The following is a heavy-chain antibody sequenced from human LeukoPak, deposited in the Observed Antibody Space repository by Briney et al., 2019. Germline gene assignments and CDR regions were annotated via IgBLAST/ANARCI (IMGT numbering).Heavy chain of an antibody. CDR1: GHSISSGYY. CDR3: AREDGQQWDYHAFDI. V-gene: IGHV4-38-2*02. Sequence: SETLSLTCTVSGHSISSGYYWGWIRQPPGKGLEWIGSTYHSGSTYYNPSLKSRVTISVDTSKNQFSLKLSSVTAADTAVYYCAREDGQQWDYHAFDIWGQGTMVTVSS. CDR2: TYHSGST. J-gene: IGHJ3*02. D-gene: IGHD1-26*01.